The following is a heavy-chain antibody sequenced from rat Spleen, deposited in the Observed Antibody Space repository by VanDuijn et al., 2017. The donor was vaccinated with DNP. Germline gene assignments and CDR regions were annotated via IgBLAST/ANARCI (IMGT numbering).Heavy chain of an antibody. CDR2: ISYEGSST. V-gene: IGHV5-22*01. D-gene: IGHD4-3*01. J-gene: IGHJ2*01. CDR1: GITFSNSG. CDR3: ARLLIRGTGDY. Sequence: EVQLVESGGGLVQPGRSLKLSCAASGITFSNSGMHWIRQAPKKGLEWVTSISYEGSSTYYGDSVKGRFTISRDNAKSTLYLQMNSLRSEDTATYYCARLLIRGTGDYWGQGVMVTVSS.